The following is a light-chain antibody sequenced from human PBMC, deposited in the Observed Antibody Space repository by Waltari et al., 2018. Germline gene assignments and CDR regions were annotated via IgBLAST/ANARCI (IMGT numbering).Light chain of an antibody. Sequence: ETVLTLSPGTLSLSPGERATLPCRASQSISGSWLAWYQQKPGQAPRLLMYGASSRATAIPDRFSGSGSGTDFTLTISRLEPEDFAVYYCQQYDASSVTFGGGTKVEIK. CDR1: QSISGSW. CDR3: QQYDASSVT. CDR2: GAS. V-gene: IGKV3-20*01. J-gene: IGKJ4*01.